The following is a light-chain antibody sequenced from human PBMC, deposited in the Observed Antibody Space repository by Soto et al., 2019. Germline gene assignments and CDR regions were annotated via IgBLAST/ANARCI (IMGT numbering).Light chain of an antibody. V-gene: IGKV4-1*01. CDR2: CAS. Sequence: DIVMTQSPDSLAVSLGERATINCKSSQSLFYSSNNKDYLAWYQQKPGQPPRLLIYCASTRESGVPERFSGSGSGTDFTLTVSSLQAEDVAVYYCQQYFSTPWTFGQGTKVEIK. J-gene: IGKJ1*01. CDR3: QQYFSTPWT. CDR1: QSLFYSSNNKDY.